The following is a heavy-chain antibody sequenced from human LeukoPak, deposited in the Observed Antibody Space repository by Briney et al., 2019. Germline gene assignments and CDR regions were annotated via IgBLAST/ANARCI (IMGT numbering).Heavy chain of an antibody. V-gene: IGHV4-59*01. D-gene: IGHD3-22*01. Sequence: PSETLSLTCTVSGGSISSYYWGWIRQPPGKGLEWIGYIYYSGSTNYNPSLKSRVTISVDTSKNQFSLKLSSVTAADTAVYYCARDQGEYYYDSSGYYLYYYYYGMDVWGQGTTVTVFS. CDR1: GGSISSYY. J-gene: IGHJ6*02. CDR2: IYYSGST. CDR3: ARDQGEYYYDSSGYYLYYYYYGMDV.